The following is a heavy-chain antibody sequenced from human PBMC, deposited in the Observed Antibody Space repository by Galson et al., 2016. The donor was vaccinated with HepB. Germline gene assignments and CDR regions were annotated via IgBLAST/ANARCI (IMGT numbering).Heavy chain of an antibody. D-gene: IGHD4-11*01. CDR2: ISGGGDTT. Sequence: LRLSCAASGFNFNTYGMSWVRQAPGKGLEWVSIISGGGDTTLYAGPVQGRFTISRDNSKKTLYLQMSSLRADDTAVYYCAKDSALLCSHDYCLRGSFDSWGQGTLVTVSS. V-gene: IGHV3-23*01. CDR1: GFNFNTYG. CDR3: AKDSALLCSHDYCLRGSFDS. J-gene: IGHJ4*02.